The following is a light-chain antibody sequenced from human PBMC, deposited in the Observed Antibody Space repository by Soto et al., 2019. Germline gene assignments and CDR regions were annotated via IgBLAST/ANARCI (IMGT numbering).Light chain of an antibody. CDR2: WAS. J-gene: IGKJ4*01. CDR1: RTVLYSSNNKNY. V-gene: IGKV4-1*01. Sequence: DIVMTQSPDSLAVSLGERATINCKSSRTVLYSSNNKNYLAWYQQKPGQPPKLLIYWASTRESGVPDRFSGSGSWTDFTLTISSLQAEDVAVYSCQHYFSTPPAFGGGTKVEIK. CDR3: QHYFSTPPA.